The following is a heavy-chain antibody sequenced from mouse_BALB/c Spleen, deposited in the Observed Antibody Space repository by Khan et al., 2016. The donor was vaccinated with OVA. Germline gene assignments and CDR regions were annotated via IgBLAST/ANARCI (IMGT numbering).Heavy chain of an antibody. CDR2: IWSGGST. CDR3: ARNFYYYGSRNAMDY. D-gene: IGHD1-1*01. J-gene: IGHJ4*01. CDR1: GFSLTSYG. V-gene: IGHV2-2*02. Sequence: QVQLKQSGPGLVQPSQSLSITCTVSGFSLTSYGVHWVRQSPGKGLEWLGVIWSGGSTDYNAAFISRLSISKDNSKSQVFFKMNSLQANDTAIYYCARNFYYYGSRNAMDYWGHGTSVTVSS.